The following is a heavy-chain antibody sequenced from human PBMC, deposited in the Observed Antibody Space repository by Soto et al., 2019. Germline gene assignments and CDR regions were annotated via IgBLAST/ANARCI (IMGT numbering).Heavy chain of an antibody. CDR2: IYYSGMT. Sequence: SETLSLTGTVSGVSVSTGGYFWTWIRQHPGKGLEWIGNIYYSGMTYYNPSLRGRVSISLDPSESQFSLKLNSVTAADTAVYYCARDSSGPGYSYGKFDYWGQGALVTVSS. CDR1: GVSVSTGGYF. V-gene: IGHV4-31*03. D-gene: IGHD5-18*01. J-gene: IGHJ4*02. CDR3: ARDSSGPGYSYGKFDY.